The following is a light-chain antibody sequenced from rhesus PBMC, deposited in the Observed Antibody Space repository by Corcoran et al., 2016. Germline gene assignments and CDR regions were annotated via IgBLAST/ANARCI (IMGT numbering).Light chain of an antibody. J-gene: IGKJ2*01. CDR3: QQHNSYPYS. V-gene: IGKV1S14*01. CDR2: YAT. CDR1: QGISNY. Sequence: DIQMTQSPSSLSASVGDTVTITCRASQGISNYLAWYQQKPGKAPKPLIYYATNLESGVPLRFRGSGFGTDFTLTISSLQPEDFAIYYCQQHNSYPYSFGQGTKVEIK.